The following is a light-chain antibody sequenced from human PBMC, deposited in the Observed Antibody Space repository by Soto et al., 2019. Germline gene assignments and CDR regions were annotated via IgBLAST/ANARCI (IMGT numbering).Light chain of an antibody. V-gene: IGKV3-20*01. CDR3: QQYGSSSWT. Sequence: PGERATLSCRASQSVRSSYLAWYQQKPGQAPRLLIYGASSRATGIPDRFSGSGSGTDFTLTISRLEPEDFAVYYCQQYGSSSWTFGQGTKVDIK. CDR2: GAS. J-gene: IGKJ1*01. CDR1: QSVRSSY.